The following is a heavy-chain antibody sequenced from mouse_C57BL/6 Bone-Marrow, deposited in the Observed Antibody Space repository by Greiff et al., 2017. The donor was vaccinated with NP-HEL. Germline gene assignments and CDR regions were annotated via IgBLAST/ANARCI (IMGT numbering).Heavy chain of an antibody. CDR3: ARGACITTVVAYYFDY. CDR1: GYTFTSYW. D-gene: IGHD1-1*01. Sequence: QVQLQQPGAELVMPGASVKLSCKASGYTFTSYWMHWVKQRPGQGLEWIGEIDPSDSYTNYNQKFKGKSTLTVDKSSSPAYMQLSSLTSEDSAVYYCARGACITTVVAYYFDYWGQGTTLTVSS. V-gene: IGHV1-69*01. J-gene: IGHJ2*01. CDR2: IDPSDSYT.